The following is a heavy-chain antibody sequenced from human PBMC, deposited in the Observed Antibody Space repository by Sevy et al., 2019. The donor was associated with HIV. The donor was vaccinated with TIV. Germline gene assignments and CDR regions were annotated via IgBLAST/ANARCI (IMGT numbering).Heavy chain of an antibody. CDR1: GGSISSTNW. CDR2: IYHTGSS. V-gene: IGHV4-4*02. J-gene: IGHJ4*02. D-gene: IGHD3-22*01. Sequence: SETLSLTCAVSGGSISSTNWWSWVRQPPGKGLEWIGEIYHTGSSNYNPSLKSRVTISVDKSKNQISLNRSSVTAADTAVYYCAKEKYYDGSGYHSSFDYWGQGTLVTVSS. CDR3: AKEKYYDGSGYHSSFDY.